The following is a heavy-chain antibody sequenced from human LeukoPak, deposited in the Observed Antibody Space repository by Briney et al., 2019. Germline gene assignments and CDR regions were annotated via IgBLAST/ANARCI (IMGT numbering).Heavy chain of an antibody. J-gene: IGHJ2*01. Sequence: GGSLRLSCVASGVTLSNYAMSWARQAPGKGLEWVSGISSSGSGGNTYYADSVKGRFTISRDSSRSTLFLHMNTLRAEDTAIYYCAKDRTVGASYWYFDLWGRGTLVTVSS. CDR3: AKDRTVGASYWYFDL. CDR1: GVTLSNYA. D-gene: IGHD1-26*01. V-gene: IGHV3-23*01. CDR2: ISSSGSGGNT.